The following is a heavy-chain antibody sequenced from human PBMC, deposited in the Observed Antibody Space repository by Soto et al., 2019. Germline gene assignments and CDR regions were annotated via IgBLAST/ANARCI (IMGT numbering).Heavy chain of an antibody. CDR3: ARDTNSLDS. CDR1: TYSISSGFF. Sequence: SETLSLTCSVSTYSISSGFFWGWIRQPPGKGLEWIGSIFHTGDTYYNPSLKSRITMSVDTSRNQFSLKLTSLTAADTAVYDCARDTNSLDSWGQVPRGTFAS. J-gene: IGHJ4*02. CDR2: IFHTGDT. D-gene: IGHD3-16*01. V-gene: IGHV4-38-2*02.